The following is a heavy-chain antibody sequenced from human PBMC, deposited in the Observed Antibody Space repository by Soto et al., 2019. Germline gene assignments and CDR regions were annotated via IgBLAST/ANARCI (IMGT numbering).Heavy chain of an antibody. J-gene: IGHJ3*02. Sequence: PGGSLRLSCAASGFTFSSYRMNWVRQAPGRGLEWVSYISGSSSTIYFADSVKGRFTISRDNAKNSLYLQMNSLRDEDTAVYYCARVRSGESSLIDACDIWGQGTMVTVSS. CDR1: GFTFSSYR. CDR2: ISGSSSTI. CDR3: ARVRSGESSLIDACDI. V-gene: IGHV3-48*02. D-gene: IGHD3-16*02.